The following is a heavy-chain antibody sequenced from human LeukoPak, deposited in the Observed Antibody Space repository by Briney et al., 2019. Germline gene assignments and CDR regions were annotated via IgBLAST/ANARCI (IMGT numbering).Heavy chain of an antibody. V-gene: IGHV4-59*11. CDR1: GGSISSHY. J-gene: IGHJ5*02. CDR3: ARLYDSSGYTNWLDP. D-gene: IGHD3-22*01. Sequence: SETLSLTCTVSGGSISSHYWSWIRQPPGKGLEWIGYIYYSGSTKYNPSLKSRVTISVGTSENQFSLKLSSVTAADTAVYYCARLYDSSGYTNWLDPWGQGTLVTVSS. CDR2: IYYSGST.